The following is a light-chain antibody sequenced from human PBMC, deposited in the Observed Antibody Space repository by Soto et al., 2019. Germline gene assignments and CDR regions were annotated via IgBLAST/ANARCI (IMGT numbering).Light chain of an antibody. J-gene: IGKJ1*01. CDR3: LQYTSHSWT. CDR1: QGINTF. V-gene: IGKV1-9*01. Sequence: DIQLTQSPSFLSASVGDRVTITCRARQGINTFLALYQQKRGKAPQVLIHAASRLHSGAPSRFSRSGCGTEFTLNINSLQPEDFSTYHRLQYTSHSWTFGQGAKVDSK. CDR2: AAS.